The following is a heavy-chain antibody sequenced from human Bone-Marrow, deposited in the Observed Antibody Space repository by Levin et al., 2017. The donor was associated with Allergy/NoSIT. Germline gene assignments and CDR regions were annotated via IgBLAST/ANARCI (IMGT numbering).Heavy chain of an antibody. CDR3: ARDRDDFGDYTFDY. Sequence: GGSLRLSCAASGFTFSSHAMHWVRQAPGKGLEWVAVISNDEKNKYFADSVKGRFTISRDNSNNTLSLQMNSLRADDTAVYYCARDRDDFGDYTFDYWGQGTLVTVSS. D-gene: IGHD4-17*01. V-gene: IGHV3-30*04. CDR2: ISNDEKNK. CDR1: GFTFSSHA. J-gene: IGHJ4*02.